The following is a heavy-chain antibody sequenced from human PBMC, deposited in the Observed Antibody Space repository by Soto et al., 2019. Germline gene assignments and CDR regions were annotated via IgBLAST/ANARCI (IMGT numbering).Heavy chain of an antibody. Sequence: PGGSLRLSCAASRFAFSRYGMHWVRQAPGKGLEWMAIISDDGSNKYYAESVKGRFTISRDNSKNTLFLRMNSLGDEDTAVYYCVKSSKTYTHTWSNWFDSWGQGTLVTVSS. D-gene: IGHD2-2*02. CDR2: ISDDGSNK. CDR1: RFAFSRYG. V-gene: IGHV3-30*18. CDR3: VKSSKTYTHTWSNWFDS. J-gene: IGHJ5*01.